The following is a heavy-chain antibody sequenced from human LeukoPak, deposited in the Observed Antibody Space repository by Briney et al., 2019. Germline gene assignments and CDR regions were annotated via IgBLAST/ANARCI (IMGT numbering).Heavy chain of an antibody. J-gene: IGHJ3*01. CDR2: TYYRSKWYN. D-gene: IGHD5-18*01. CDR1: GDRVSSNSS. CDR3: ARGGQGDGYSADEAFDL. Sequence: SQTLSLTCAISGDRVSSNSSWNWIRQSPSRGLEWLGRTYYRSKWYNDYVVSVKSRININPDTSKNQFSLQLNSVTPEDTAVYYCARGGQGDGYSADEAFDLWGQGTMVTVS. V-gene: IGHV6-1*01.